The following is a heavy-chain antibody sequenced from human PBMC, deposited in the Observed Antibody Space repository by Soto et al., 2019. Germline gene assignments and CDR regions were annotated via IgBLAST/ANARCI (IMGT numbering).Heavy chain of an antibody. CDR3: AKDLRAVAGTYYFDY. J-gene: IGHJ4*02. Sequence: GGSLRLSCAASGFTFSSYGMHWVRRAPGKGLEWVAVISYDGSNKYYADSVKGRFTISRDNSKNTLYLQMNSLRAEDTAVYYCAKDLRAVAGTYYFDYWGQGTLVTVSS. D-gene: IGHD6-19*01. CDR1: GFTFSSYG. CDR2: ISYDGSNK. V-gene: IGHV3-30*18.